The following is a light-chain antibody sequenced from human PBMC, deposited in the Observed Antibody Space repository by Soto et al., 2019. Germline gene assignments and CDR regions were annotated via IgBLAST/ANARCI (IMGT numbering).Light chain of an antibody. V-gene: IGLV6-57*03. CDR1: SGSIASNY. J-gene: IGLJ2*01. CDR2: DDD. CDR3: QSYGSRNVV. Sequence: NFMLTQPHSVSESPGKTVTISCTRSSGSIASNYVQWYQQRPGSAPTTVIFDDDQRRSVVPDRFSGSIDSSSNSASLTISGLKTEDEADYYCQSYGSRNVVFGGGTKVTVL.